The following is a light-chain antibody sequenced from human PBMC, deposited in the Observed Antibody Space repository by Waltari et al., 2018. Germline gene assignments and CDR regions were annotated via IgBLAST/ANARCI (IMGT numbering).Light chain of an antibody. V-gene: IGKV4-1*01. CDR2: WAS. CDR3: QQYATTPRT. CDR1: QIFLSRPNNKNY. Sequence: EIVLTQSPDSLAVSLGERATINCKSSQIFLSRPNNKNYLAWFQQKPGQPPKLLIYWASTRESGVPDRFSGSGSVTDFTLTISSLQAEDVAIYYCQQYATTPRTFGQGTKLEIK. J-gene: IGKJ2*02.